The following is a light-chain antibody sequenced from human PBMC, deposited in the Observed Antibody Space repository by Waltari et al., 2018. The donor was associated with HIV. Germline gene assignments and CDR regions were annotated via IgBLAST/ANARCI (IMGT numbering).Light chain of an antibody. CDR1: RGISNY. Sequence: IPLTQSPSSLSASVGARVTITCQASRGISNYLNWYQQKPGKAPKLLIYDASNLETGVPSRFSGSGSGTYFTFTISSLQPEDIATYYCQQYDNLPVTFGGGTKVELK. CDR3: QQYDNLPVT. J-gene: IGKJ4*01. V-gene: IGKV1-33*01. CDR2: DAS.